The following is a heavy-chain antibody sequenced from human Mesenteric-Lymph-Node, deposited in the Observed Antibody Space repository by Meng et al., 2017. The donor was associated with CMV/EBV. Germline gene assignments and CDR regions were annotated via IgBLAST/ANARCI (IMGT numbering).Heavy chain of an antibody. J-gene: IGHJ4*02. CDR3: TKGWELLAY. D-gene: IGHD1-26*01. Sequence: GESLKISCAASGFTFSSYAMSWVRQAPGKGPEWVANIKGDGSQEYYVDSVKGRFTISRDNAKNSLYLQLNSLRPEDTAVYYCTKGWELLAYWGQGTLVTVSS. CDR1: GFTFSSYA. V-gene: IGHV3-7*01. CDR2: IKGDGSQE.